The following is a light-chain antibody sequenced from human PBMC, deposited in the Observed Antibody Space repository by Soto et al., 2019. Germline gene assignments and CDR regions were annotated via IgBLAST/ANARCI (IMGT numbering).Light chain of an antibody. Sequence: QSVLTQPASVSGSPGQSITISCTGTSSDIGGYNYVYWYQQLPGKVPKLIIYDVSNRPSGVSDRFSGSKSGNAASLTISGLQAEDEADYYCRSYTSTRTLYVFGTGTKVTVL. CDR2: DVS. J-gene: IGLJ1*01. V-gene: IGLV2-14*03. CDR3: RSYTSTRTLYV. CDR1: SSDIGGYNY.